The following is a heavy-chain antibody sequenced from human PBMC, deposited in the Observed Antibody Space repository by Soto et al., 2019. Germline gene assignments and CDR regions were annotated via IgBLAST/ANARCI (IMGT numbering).Heavy chain of an antibody. Sequence: EVQLLESGGGLVQPGGSLRLSCAASGFTFSSHAMSWVRQAPGKGLEWVSGINDSCGSTYYADSVKGRLTISRDNSRNTLYLQMNSLRAEDTAVYYCAKSRGVTTPDYWGQGTLVIVSS. CDR2: INDSCGST. D-gene: IGHD2-21*02. CDR1: GFTFSSHA. J-gene: IGHJ4*02. CDR3: AKSRGVTTPDY. V-gene: IGHV3-23*01.